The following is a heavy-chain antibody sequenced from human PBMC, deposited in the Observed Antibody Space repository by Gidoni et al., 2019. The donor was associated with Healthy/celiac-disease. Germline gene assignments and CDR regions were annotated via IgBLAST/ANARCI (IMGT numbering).Heavy chain of an antibody. CDR1: GGSISSYY. D-gene: IGHD4-17*01. V-gene: IGHV4-59*01. CDR3: ASLGDYEPYNWFDP. J-gene: IGHJ5*02. Sequence: QVQLQESGPGLVKPSETLSLTCTVSGGSISSYYWSWIRQPPGKGLEWIGYIYYSGSTNYNPSLKSRVTISVDTSKNQFSLKLSSVTAADTAVYYCASLGDYEPYNWFDPWGQGTLVTVSS. CDR2: IYYSGST.